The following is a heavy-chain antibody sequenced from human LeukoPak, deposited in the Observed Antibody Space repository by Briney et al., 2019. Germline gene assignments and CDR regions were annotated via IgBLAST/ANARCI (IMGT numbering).Heavy chain of an antibody. D-gene: IGHD6-6*01. CDR3: ARGDYSSSSILESYYFDY. CDR1: GFTFSDYY. Sequence: GSLRLSCAASGFTFSDYYMNWIRQPPGRGLEWIGYIYYSGSTNYSPSLKSRVTISVDTSKNQFSLKLTSVTAADTAVCYCARGDYSSSSILESYYFDYWGQGALVTVSS. J-gene: IGHJ4*02. CDR2: IYYSGST. V-gene: IGHV4-59*01.